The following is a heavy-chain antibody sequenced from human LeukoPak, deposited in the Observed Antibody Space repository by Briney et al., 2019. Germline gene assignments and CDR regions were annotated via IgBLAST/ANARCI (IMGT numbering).Heavy chain of an antibody. V-gene: IGHV4-59*01. CDR1: GGSISSYY. Sequence: RPSETLSLTCTVSGGSISSYYWSWIRQPPGKGLEWIGYIYYSGSTNYNPSLKSRVTISVDTSKNQFSLKLSSVTAADTAVYYCARGAPELLDAFDIWGQGTMVTVSS. D-gene: IGHD1-26*01. CDR2: IYYSGST. J-gene: IGHJ3*02. CDR3: ARGAPELLDAFDI.